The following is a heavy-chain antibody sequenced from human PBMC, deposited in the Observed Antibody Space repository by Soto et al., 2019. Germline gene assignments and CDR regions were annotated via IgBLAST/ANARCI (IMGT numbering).Heavy chain of an antibody. Sequence: GAPLSLSCEASGFTFSRYAMSWVRQAPGKGLEWVSGISGGGSTTYYADSVKGRFTISRDNSKNTLYLQLNSLRAEDTAVYYCARDQAAGGTISRYFQDWGQGTLVTVCS. CDR3: ARDQAAGGTISRYFQD. V-gene: IGHV3-23*01. CDR1: GFTFSRYA. J-gene: IGHJ1*01. CDR2: ISGGGSTT. D-gene: IGHD6-13*01.